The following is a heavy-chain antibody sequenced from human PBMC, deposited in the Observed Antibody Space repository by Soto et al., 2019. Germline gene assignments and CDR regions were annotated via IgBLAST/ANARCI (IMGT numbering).Heavy chain of an antibody. CDR2: FDPEDGET. J-gene: IGHJ4*02. D-gene: IGHD5-12*01. CDR1: GYTFTSYY. Sequence: GASVKVSCKASGYTFTSYYMHWVRQAPGKGLEWMGGFDPEDGETIYAQKFQGRVTMTEDTSTDTAYMELSSLRSEDTAVYYCATDLSGATIWDFDYWGQGTLVTVSS. V-gene: IGHV1-24*01. CDR3: ATDLSGATIWDFDY.